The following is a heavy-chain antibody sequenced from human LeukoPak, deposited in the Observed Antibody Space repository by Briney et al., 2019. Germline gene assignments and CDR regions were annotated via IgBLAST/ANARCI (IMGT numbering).Heavy chain of an antibody. D-gene: IGHD6-6*01. CDR2: ISSSSSYI. CDR3: ATRPDVGMDV. J-gene: IGHJ6*02. Sequence: GGSLRLSCAASGFTVSSNYMSWVRQAPGKGLEWVSSISSSSSYIYYADSVKGRFTMSRGNAKNSLYLQMNSLRAEDTAVYYCATRPDVGMDVWGQGTTVTVSS. CDR1: GFTVSSNY. V-gene: IGHV3-21*01.